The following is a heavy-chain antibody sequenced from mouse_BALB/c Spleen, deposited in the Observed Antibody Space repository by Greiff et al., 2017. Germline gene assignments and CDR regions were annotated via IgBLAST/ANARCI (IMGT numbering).Heavy chain of an antibody. J-gene: IGHJ2*01. V-gene: IGHV1-69*02. CDR1: GYTFTSYW. Sequence: QVQLQQSGAELVRPGASVKLSCKASGYTFTSYWINWVKQRPGQGLEWIGNIYPSDSYTNYNQKFKDKATLTVDKSSSTAYMQLSSPTSEDSAVYYCTRNYGSSYDYFDYWGQGTTLTVSS. CDR3: TRNYGSSYDYFDY. D-gene: IGHD1-1*01. CDR2: IYPSDSYT.